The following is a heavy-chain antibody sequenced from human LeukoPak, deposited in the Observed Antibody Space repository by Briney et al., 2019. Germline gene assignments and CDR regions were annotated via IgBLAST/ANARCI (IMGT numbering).Heavy chain of an antibody. V-gene: IGHV4-59*01. J-gene: IGHJ4*02. Sequence: SETLSLTCTVTAGSFSSYYCSWIRQPPRTVLEWIGYIHYSGSTNYNPSLKSRVTISVDTSQNQFSLKLSSVTAADTAVYYCARSPVLYYFDYWGQGTLVTVSS. CDR1: AGSFSSYY. CDR3: ARSPVLYYFDY. CDR2: IHYSGST.